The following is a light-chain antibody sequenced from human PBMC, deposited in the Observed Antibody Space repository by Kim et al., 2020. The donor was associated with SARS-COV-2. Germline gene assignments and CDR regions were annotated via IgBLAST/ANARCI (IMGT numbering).Light chain of an antibody. V-gene: IGKV1-27*01. CDR1: HGISSS. J-gene: IGKJ2*01. CDR3: QQDNSAPFT. CDR2: TAS. Sequence: DIQMTQSPSSLSASVGDRVTITYRASHGISSSLAWYQQKPGKVPDLLLYTASILQSGVPSRFSGSGSVTVFTLTISSLQPEDVATYYCQQDNSAPFTFGQGTKLEI.